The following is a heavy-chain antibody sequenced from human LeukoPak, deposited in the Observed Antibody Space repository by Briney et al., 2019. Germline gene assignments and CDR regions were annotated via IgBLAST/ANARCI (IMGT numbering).Heavy chain of an antibody. V-gene: IGHV4-34*01. J-gene: IGHJ4*02. CDR3: ARYNKSSWYFFDY. CDR1: GGSFSGYY. D-gene: IGHD6-13*01. Sequence: PSETLSLTCAVYGGSFSGYYWSWIRQPPGKGLEWIGEINHSGSTNYSPSLKSRVTISVDTSKNQFSLKLSSVTAADTAVYYCARYNKSSWYFFDYWGQGTLVTVSS. CDR2: INHSGST.